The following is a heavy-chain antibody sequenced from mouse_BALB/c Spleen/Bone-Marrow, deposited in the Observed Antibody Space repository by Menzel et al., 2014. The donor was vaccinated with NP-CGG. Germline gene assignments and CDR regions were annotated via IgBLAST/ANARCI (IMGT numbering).Heavy chain of an antibody. CDR3: TRLDSSGYGAY. CDR1: GYTFTDYE. CDR2: IDPETGGT. D-gene: IGHD3-2*01. V-gene: IGHV1-15*01. Sequence: QVQLQQSGAELVRPGASVTLSCKASGYTFTDYEMHWLKQTPVHGLEWIGAIDPETGGTAYNQKFKGRATLTTDKSSSTAYMGLRSLTSEDSAVYYCTRLDSSGYGAYWGQGTLVTVSA. J-gene: IGHJ3*01.